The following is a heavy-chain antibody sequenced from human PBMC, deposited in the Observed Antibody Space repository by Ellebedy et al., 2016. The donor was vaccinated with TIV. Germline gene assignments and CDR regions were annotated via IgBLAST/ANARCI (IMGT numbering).Heavy chain of an antibody. CDR1: GYSLIELS. Sequence: AASVKVSCKVSGYSLIELSMHWMRQVPGKGLEWMGGFDPENGEINYSQKFQGRVTMSEDTSTDTAYMEVRSLRSEDTAVYYCATLVLTDYDAFDVWGQGTMVTVSS. CDR3: ATLVLTDYDAFDV. V-gene: IGHV1-24*01. D-gene: IGHD3-9*01. CDR2: FDPENGEI. J-gene: IGHJ3*01.